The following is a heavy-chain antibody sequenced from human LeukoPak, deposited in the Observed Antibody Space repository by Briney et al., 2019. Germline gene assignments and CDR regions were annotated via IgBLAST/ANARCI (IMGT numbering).Heavy chain of an antibody. J-gene: IGHJ4*02. D-gene: IGHD2-21*02. CDR1: GGSISSYY. Sequence: KSSETLSLTCTVSGGSISSYYWSWIRQPPGKGLEWIGYIYYSGSTNYNPSLKSRVTISVDTSKNQFSLKLSSVTAADTAVYYCGRLEGDQYYFDYWGRGTLVTVS. CDR3: GRLEGDQYYFDY. CDR2: IYYSGST. V-gene: IGHV4-59*08.